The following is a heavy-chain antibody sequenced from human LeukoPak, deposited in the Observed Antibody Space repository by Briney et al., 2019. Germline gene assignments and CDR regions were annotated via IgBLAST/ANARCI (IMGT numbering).Heavy chain of an antibody. CDR1: GGSISSSSYY. J-gene: IGHJ4*02. Sequence: SETLSLTCTVSGGSISSSSYYWGWIRQPPGKGLEWIGSIYYSGSTYYNPSLKSRFTISVDTSKNQFSLKLSSVTAADTAVYYCARLKIRDGAYYYDFWSGYHYYFDYWGQGTLVTVSS. D-gene: IGHD3-3*01. CDR3: ARLKIRDGAYYYDFWSGYHYYFDY. V-gene: IGHV4-39*01. CDR2: IYYSGST.